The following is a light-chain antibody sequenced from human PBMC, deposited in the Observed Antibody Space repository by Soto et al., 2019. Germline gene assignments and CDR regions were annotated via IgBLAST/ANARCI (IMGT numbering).Light chain of an antibody. CDR3: CSYAGISTYVV. J-gene: IGLJ2*01. CDR1: SSDVGSYNL. Sequence: QSALTQSASVSGSPGQSITISCTGTSSDVGSYNLVSWYQQHPGKAPKLMIYEGSKRPSGVSNRFSGSKSGNTASLTISGLHAEDEADYYCCSYAGISTYVVFGGGTKLTVL. CDR2: EGS. V-gene: IGLV2-23*01.